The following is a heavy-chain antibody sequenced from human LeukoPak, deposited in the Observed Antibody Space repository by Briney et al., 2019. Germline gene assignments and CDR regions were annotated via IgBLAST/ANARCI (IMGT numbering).Heavy chain of an antibody. CDR1: GFTFSSYG. J-gene: IGHJ3*02. CDR2: IWYDGSNE. Sequence: GGSLRLSCAASGFTFSSYGMHWVRQAPGKGLEWVAVIWYDGSNEYYADSVKGRFTISRDNSKNTLYLQMNSLRAEDTAVYYCARDWSSSPGPFDIWGQGTMVTVSS. CDR3: ARDWSSSPGPFDI. D-gene: IGHD6-6*01. V-gene: IGHV3-33*01.